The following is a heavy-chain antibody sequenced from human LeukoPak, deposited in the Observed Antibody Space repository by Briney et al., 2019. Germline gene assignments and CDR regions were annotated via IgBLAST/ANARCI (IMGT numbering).Heavy chain of an antibody. D-gene: IGHD2-2*01. Sequence: SETLSLTCAVSGGSISSYYWSWIRQPAGKGLEWIGRIYTSGSTNYNPSLKSRVTMSVDTSKNQFSLKLSSVTAADTAVCYCARDHLEWWDIVVVPAARRYNWFDPWGQGTLVTVSS. CDR1: GGSISSYY. CDR3: ARDHLEWWDIVVVPAARRYNWFDP. V-gene: IGHV4-4*07. CDR2: IYTSGST. J-gene: IGHJ5*02.